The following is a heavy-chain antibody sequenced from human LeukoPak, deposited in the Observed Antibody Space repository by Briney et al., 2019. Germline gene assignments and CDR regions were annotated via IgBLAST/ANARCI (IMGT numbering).Heavy chain of an antibody. J-gene: IGHJ5*02. CDR1: GYSFTSYW. Sequence: GESLKISCKGSGYSFTSYWIGWVRQMPGKGLEWMGIIYPGDSDARYNPSFEGQVTISADMSITTAYLQWSSLKASDTAMYYCARQGDRGYCSSASCYVDPWGQGTLVTVSS. CDR3: ARQGDRGYCSSASCYVDP. V-gene: IGHV5-51*01. D-gene: IGHD2-2*01. CDR2: IYPGDSDA.